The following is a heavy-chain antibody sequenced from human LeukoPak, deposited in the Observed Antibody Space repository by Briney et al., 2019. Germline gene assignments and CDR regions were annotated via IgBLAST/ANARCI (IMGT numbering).Heavy chain of an antibody. CDR1: GYTFTGYA. CDR2: INAGNGNT. J-gene: IGHJ4*02. Sequence: ASVKVSCKASGYTFTGYAMHWVRQAPGQRLEWMGWINAGNGNTKYSQKFQGRVTITRDTSASTAYMELSSLRSEDTAVYYCAREQQLGLYFDYWGQGTLVTVSS. V-gene: IGHV1-3*01. CDR3: AREQQLGLYFDY. D-gene: IGHD6-13*01.